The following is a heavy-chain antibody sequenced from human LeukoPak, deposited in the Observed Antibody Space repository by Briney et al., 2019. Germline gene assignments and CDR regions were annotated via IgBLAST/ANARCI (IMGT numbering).Heavy chain of an antibody. J-gene: IGHJ4*02. D-gene: IGHD1-14*01. CDR2: ISGVSGSI. CDR3: ARGRPGGYFDY. CDR1: GSTFSTYT. V-gene: IGHV3-48*02. Sequence: PGRSLRLSCAASGSTFSTYTMNWVRQAPGKGLEWVSYISGVSGSIYYADSVKGRFTIPRDNAKSSVYLQMNSLRDEDTAVYYCARGRPGGYFDYWGQGTLVTVSS.